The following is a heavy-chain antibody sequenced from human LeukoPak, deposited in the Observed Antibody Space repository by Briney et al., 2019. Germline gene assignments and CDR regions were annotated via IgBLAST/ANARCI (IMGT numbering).Heavy chain of an antibody. D-gene: IGHD3-10*01. CDR2: IYHSGST. Sequence: SETLSLTCTVSGGSISSYSWSWIRQPPGKGLEWIGYIYHSGSTYYNPSLKSRVTISVDRSKNQFSLKLSSVTAADTAVYYCAREMGSGSYVYWGQGTLVTVSS. V-gene: IGHV4-30-2*01. CDR1: GGSISSYS. J-gene: IGHJ4*02. CDR3: AREMGSGSYVY.